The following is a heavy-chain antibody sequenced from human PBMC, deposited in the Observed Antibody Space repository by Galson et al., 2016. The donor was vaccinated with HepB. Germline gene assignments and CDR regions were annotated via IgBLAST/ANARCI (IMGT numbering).Heavy chain of an antibody. CDR1: GDSVSSNRAG. D-gene: IGHD3-9*01. V-gene: IGHV6-1*01. CDR2: TFHRSNWQN. J-gene: IGHJ4*02. Sequence: CAISGDSVSSNRAGWNWIRQSPSRGLEWLGRTFHRSNWQNDYAESVKSRITINPDTSKNQFSLHLKSVTPEDTGVYYCARSYLLGRGFGWWGQGTLVTVSS. CDR3: ARSYLLGRGFGW.